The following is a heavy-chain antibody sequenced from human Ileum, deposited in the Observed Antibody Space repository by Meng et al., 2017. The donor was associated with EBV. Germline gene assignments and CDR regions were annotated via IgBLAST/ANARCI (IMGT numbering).Heavy chain of an antibody. Sequence: HVHVARTRVEVKKPGVALSGACMPPVYQVTSNGISWVRQASGQGVDGKGMDRAYNGNTNYAQKLQGRDTKTTVTSTSTAYMGLRDLRSSDTAVYYCAIVCARGGICYYWGQRTLVTVSS. CDR2: DRAYNGNT. CDR1: VYQVTSNG. J-gene: IGHJ4*01. V-gene: IGHV1-18*01. D-gene: IGHD2-15*01. CDR3: AIVCARGGICYY.